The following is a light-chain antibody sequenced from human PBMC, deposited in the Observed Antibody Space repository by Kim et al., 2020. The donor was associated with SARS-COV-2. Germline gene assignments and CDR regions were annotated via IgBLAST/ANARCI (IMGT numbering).Light chain of an antibody. V-gene: IGKV1-5*01. J-gene: IGKJ1*01. CDR2: DGS. CDR3: QHRQT. Sequence: STLSASVGDRVTLTCRASQSVSRWLAWYQQKPGKAPKLLIYDGSNLQSGVPSRFSGSGSGTEFTLTISSLQPDHFAIYYCQHRQTFGQGTKVDIK. CDR1: QSVSRW.